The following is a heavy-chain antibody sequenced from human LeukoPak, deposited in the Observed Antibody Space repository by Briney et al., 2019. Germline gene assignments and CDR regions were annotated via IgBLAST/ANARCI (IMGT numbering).Heavy chain of an antibody. V-gene: IGHV3-74*01. CDR2: INRDGSST. CDR3: ARVPYVFDL. J-gene: IGHJ3*01. CDR1: GFTFSNYW. Sequence: PGGSLRLSCAASGFTFSNYWMHWVRQAPGKGLVWVSRINRDGSSTDYLDSVKGRFTISRGNARNTLYLQMNSLRAEDTAVYYCARVPYVFDLWGQGTMVTVSS.